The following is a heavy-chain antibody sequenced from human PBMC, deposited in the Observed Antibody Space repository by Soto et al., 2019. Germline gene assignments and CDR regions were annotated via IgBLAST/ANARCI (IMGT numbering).Heavy chain of an antibody. CDR2: IYYSGST. CDR1: GDSISRGGYY. D-gene: IGHD5-18*01. V-gene: IGHV4-39*01. Sequence: SETLSLTCTVSGDSISRGGYYWSWIRQPPGKGLEWIGSIYYSGSTYYNPSLKSRVTISVDTSKNQFSLKLSSVTAADTAVYYCACIFSGGYGYGFYYYGMDVWGQGTTVTVSS. J-gene: IGHJ6*02. CDR3: ACIFSGGYGYGFYYYGMDV.